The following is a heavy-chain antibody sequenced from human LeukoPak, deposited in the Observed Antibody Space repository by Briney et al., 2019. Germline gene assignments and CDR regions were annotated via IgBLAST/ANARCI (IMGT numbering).Heavy chain of an antibody. CDR1: GYTFTSYG. CDR3: ARVRGSARHYFDY. J-gene: IGHJ4*02. CDR2: ISAYNGNT. D-gene: IGHD1-26*01. V-gene: IGHV1-18*01. Sequence: GASVKVSCKASGYTFTSYGISWVRQAPGQGLEWMGWISAYNGNTNYAQKLHGRVTMTTDTSTSTASMELRSLRSDDTPVYYCARVRGSARHYFDYWGQGTLVTVSS.